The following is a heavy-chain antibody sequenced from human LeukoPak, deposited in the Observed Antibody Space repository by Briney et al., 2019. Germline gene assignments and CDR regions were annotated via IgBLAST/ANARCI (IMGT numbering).Heavy chain of an antibody. D-gene: IGHD3-9*01. CDR1: GYTFTGYY. J-gene: IGHJ4*02. V-gene: IGHV1-2*02. Sequence: ASVKVSCKASGYTFTGYYMHWVRQAPGQGLEWMGWINPNSGGTNYAQKFQGRVTMTRDTSISAAYMELRSLRSDDTAVYYCARDTYYDILTGFDYWGQGTLVTVSS. CDR2: INPNSGGT. CDR3: ARDTYYDILTGFDY.